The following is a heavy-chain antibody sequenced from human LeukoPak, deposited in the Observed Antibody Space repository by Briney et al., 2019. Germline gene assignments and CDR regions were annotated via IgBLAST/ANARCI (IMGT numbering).Heavy chain of an antibody. CDR3: ARGIGYSSSWYRRNWFDP. J-gene: IGHJ5*02. V-gene: IGHV4-34*01. Sequence: SETLSLTCAVYGGSFSGYYWSWIRQPPGKGLEWIGEINHSGSTNYNPSLKGRVTISVDTSKNQFSLKLSSVTAADTAVYYCARGIGYSSSWYRRNWFDPRGQGTLVTVSS. D-gene: IGHD6-13*01. CDR1: GGSFSGYY. CDR2: INHSGST.